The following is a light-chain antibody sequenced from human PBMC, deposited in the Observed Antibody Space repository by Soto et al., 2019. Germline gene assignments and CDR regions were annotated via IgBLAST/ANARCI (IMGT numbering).Light chain of an antibody. V-gene: IGKV3-20*01. CDR1: QSVSSTF. Sequence: EIVLTQSPGTLPLTPGERATLSCRASQSVSSTFLAWYQQKPGQAPKVLIYGASTRATGIPDRFSGSGSGTDFTLTISRLEPEDFAMYYCQQYESSRTFGQGTKVEMK. CDR3: QQYESSRT. J-gene: IGKJ1*01. CDR2: GAS.